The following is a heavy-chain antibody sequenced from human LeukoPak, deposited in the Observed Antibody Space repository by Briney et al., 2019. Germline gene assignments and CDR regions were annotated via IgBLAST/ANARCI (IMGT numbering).Heavy chain of an antibody. CDR3: ARGSGSSSWYVWLFDY. J-gene: IGHJ4*02. V-gene: IGHV4-61*02. CDR1: GGSISSGSYY. D-gene: IGHD6-13*01. Sequence: PSETLSLTCTVSGGSISSGSYYWSWIRQPAGKGLEWIGRIYTSGSTNYNPSLKSRVTISVETSKNQFSLKLSSVTAADTAVYYCARGSGSSSWYVWLFDYWGQGTLVTVSS. CDR2: IYTSGST.